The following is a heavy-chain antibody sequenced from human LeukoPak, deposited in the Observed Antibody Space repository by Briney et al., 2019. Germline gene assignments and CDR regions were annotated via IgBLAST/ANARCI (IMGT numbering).Heavy chain of an antibody. J-gene: IGHJ4*02. V-gene: IGHV3-33*01. CDR1: GFTFSSYG. CDR3: ARGGWFGELLSQPFDY. D-gene: IGHD3-10*01. CDR2: IWYDGSNK. Sequence: GGSLRLSCAASGFTFSSYGMHWVRQAPGKGLEWVAVIWYDGSNKYYADSVKGRFTISRDNSKNTLYLQMNSLRAEDTAVYYCARGGWFGELLSQPFDYWGQGTLVTVSS.